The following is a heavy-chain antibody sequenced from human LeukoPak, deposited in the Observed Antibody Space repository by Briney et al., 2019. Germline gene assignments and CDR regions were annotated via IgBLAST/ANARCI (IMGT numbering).Heavy chain of an antibody. CDR3: AKESGALGAPLYDY. V-gene: IGHV3-23*01. D-gene: IGHD4/OR15-4a*01. Sequence: GGPLRLSCVASGFIFRNYAMSWVRQAPGEGLEWVSGISDNGGGTYYADSLKGRFTISRDNPKNMLYLQMNSLRAEDTAVYYCAKESGALGAPLYDYWGRGILVTASS. CDR2: ISDNGGGT. J-gene: IGHJ4*02. CDR1: GFIFRNYA.